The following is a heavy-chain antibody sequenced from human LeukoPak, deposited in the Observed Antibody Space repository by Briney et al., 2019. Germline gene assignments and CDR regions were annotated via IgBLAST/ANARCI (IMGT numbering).Heavy chain of an antibody. CDR1: GDSVSSNSAA. CDR3: ARDRAGFGELLREEGYYYYYYYMDV. V-gene: IGHV6-1*01. CDR2: TYYRSKWYN. J-gene: IGHJ6*03. Sequence: SQTLSLTCAISGDSVSSNSAAWNWIRQSPSRGLEWLGRTYYRSKWYNDYAVSVKSRITINPDTSKNKFSLQLNSVTPEDTAVYYCARDRAGFGELLREEGYYYYYYYMDVWGKGTTVTVSS. D-gene: IGHD3-10*01.